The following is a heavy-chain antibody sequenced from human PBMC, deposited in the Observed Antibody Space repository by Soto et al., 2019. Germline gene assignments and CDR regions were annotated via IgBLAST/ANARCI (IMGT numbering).Heavy chain of an antibody. CDR1: GYTFTGYY. J-gene: IGHJ6*02. CDR3: ARDIVATTGYYGMDV. V-gene: IGHV1-2*04. Sequence: ASVKVSCKASGYTFTGYYMHWVRQAPGQGLEWMGWINPNSGVTNYAQKFQGWVTMTRDTSISTAYMELSRLRSDDTAVYYCARDIVATTGYYGMDVWGQGTTVTVSS. D-gene: IGHD5-12*01. CDR2: INPNSGVT.